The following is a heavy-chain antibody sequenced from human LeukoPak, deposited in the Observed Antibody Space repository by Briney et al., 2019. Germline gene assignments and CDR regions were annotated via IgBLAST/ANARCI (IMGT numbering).Heavy chain of an antibody. J-gene: IGHJ6*02. V-gene: IGHV4-59*01. D-gene: IGHD3-16*01. CDR2: IYYSGST. CDR3: ARVGELYGMDV. CDR1: GSSISSYY. Sequence: SETLSLTCTVSGSSISSYYWSWIRQPPGKGLEWIGYIYYSGSTNYNPSLKSRVTISVDTSKNQFSLKLSSVTAADTAVYYCARVGELYGMDVWGQGTTVTVSS.